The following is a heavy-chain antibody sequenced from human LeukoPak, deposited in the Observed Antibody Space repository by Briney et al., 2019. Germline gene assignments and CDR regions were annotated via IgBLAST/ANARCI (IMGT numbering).Heavy chain of an antibody. CDR1: GVSISNYY. J-gene: IGHJ3*02. V-gene: IGHV4-59*01. CDR3: ARSLYSGYPRGAFDI. D-gene: IGHD5-12*01. CDR2: IYYSGTT. Sequence: SETLSLTCTVSGVSISNYYWSWIRQPPGKGLEWIGYIYYSGTTNYNPSLKGRVTISVDTSNNQFSLKLRSVTAADTAVYYCARSLYSGYPRGAFDIWGQGTMVTVSS.